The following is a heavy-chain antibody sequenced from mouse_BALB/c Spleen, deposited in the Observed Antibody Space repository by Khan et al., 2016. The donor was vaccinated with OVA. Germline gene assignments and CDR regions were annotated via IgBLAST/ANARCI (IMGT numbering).Heavy chain of an antibody. Sequence: VQLQQSGTVLARPGASVKMSCKASGYTFTNYWMHWVKQRPGQGLEWIGTIFPGNSDTNYNQKFTGKAKLTAVTSTSTAYMELSSLTNEASAVDYCARNGFGNYIWDYWGQGTTLTVSS. CDR1: GYTFTNYW. D-gene: IGHD2-1*01. CDR2: IFPGNSDT. V-gene: IGHV1-5*01. CDR3: ARNGFGNYIWDY. J-gene: IGHJ2*01.